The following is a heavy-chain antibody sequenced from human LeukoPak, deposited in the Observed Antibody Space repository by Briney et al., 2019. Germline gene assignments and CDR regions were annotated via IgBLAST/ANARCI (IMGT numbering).Heavy chain of an antibody. CDR2: INPNSGGT. Sequence: ASVKVSYKASGYIFTDYYMHWVRQAPGQELGWMGRINPNSGGTNYAQKFQGRVTMTRDTSISTAYMELSSLRSDDTAVYYCARDYGSLLWFGESYFDIWGQGTMVTVSS. CDR3: ARDYGSLLWFGESYFDI. J-gene: IGHJ3*02. V-gene: IGHV1/OR15-1*04. CDR1: GYIFTDYY. D-gene: IGHD3-10*01.